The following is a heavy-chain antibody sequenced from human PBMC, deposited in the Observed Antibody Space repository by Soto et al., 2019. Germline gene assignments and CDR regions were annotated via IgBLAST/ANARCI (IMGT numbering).Heavy chain of an antibody. Sequence: PSETLSLTCTVSGGSISSSSYYWGWIRQPPGKGLEWIGSIYYSGSTYYNPSLKSRVTISVDTSKNQFSLKLSSVTAADTAVYYCARSYYDFWSGYAGPADYWGQGTLVTVSS. V-gene: IGHV4-39*01. CDR2: IYYSGST. CDR3: ARSYYDFWSGYAGPADY. CDR1: GGSISSSSYY. D-gene: IGHD3-3*01. J-gene: IGHJ4*02.